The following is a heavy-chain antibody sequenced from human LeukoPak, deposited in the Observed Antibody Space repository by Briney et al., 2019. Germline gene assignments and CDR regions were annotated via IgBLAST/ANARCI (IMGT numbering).Heavy chain of an antibody. J-gene: IGHJ3*02. D-gene: IGHD6-13*01. CDR3: VSNFRRSSSWIDAFDI. CDR2: IYTGGST. CDR1: GGSISSYY. V-gene: IGHV4-4*07. Sequence: SETLSLTCTVSGGSISSYYWSWIRQPAGKGLEWIGRIYTGGSTNYNPSLKSRVTMSVDTSKNQFSLKLSSVTAADTAVYYCVSNFRRSSSWIDAFDIWGQGTMVTVSS.